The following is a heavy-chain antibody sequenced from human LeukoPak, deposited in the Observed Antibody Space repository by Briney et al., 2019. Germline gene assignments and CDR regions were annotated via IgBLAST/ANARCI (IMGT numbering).Heavy chain of an antibody. D-gene: IGHD3-10*01. CDR2: ISGSGGST. V-gene: IGHV3-23*01. CDR1: GVTFSSYA. CDR3: AKVLGASITMVRGVIVFDY. Sequence: GGSLRLSCAASGVTFSSYAMSWVRQAPGKGLEWVSAISGSGGSTYYADSVKGRFTISRDNSKNTLYLQMNSLRAEDTAVYYCAKVLGASITMVRGVIVFDYWGQGTLVTVSS. J-gene: IGHJ4*02.